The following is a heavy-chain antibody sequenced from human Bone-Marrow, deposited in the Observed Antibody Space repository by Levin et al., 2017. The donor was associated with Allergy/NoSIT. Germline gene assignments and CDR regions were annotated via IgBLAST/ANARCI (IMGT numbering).Heavy chain of an antibody. CDR2: ISCSCGST. J-gene: IGHJ4*02. V-gene: IGHV3-23*01. D-gene: IGHD6-6*01. CDR3: AKDRSLINIAARPNDY. CDR1: GFTFSSHA. Sequence: LSLTCAASGFTFSSHAMSWVRQAPGKGLEWVSAISCSCGSTYYADSVKGRFTIPRDNSKNTLYLQMNSLRDEDTAVYYCAKDRSLINIAARPNDYWGQGTLVTVSS.